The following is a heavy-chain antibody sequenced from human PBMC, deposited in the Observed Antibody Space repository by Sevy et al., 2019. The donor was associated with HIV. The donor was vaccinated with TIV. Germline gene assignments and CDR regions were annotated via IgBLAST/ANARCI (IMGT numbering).Heavy chain of an antibody. CDR2: ITGAGDST. V-gene: IGHV3-23*01. CDR1: GFTVSTYA. CDR3: AAGDTSMATDLDY. D-gene: IGHD5-18*01. Sequence: GGSLRLSCAASGFTVSTYAINWVRQAPGEGLEWVSAITGAGDSTYYADSVKGRFTTSRDNSKNVVYLQMNSLRAEDTAVYYCAAGDTSMATDLDYWGQGTLVTVSS. J-gene: IGHJ4*02.